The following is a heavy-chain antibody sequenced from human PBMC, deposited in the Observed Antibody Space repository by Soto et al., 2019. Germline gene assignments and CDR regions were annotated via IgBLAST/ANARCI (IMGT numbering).Heavy chain of an antibody. CDR2: INPSGGST. J-gene: IGHJ4*02. CDR1: GYTFTSYY. Sequence: ASVKVSCKASGYTFTSYYMHWVRQAPGQGLEWMGMINPSGGSTSYAQKFQGRVTITRDTSTSTVYMELSSLRSEDTAVYYCARNDNSGLDYWGQGTLVTVSS. D-gene: IGHD3-22*01. CDR3: ARNDNSGLDY. V-gene: IGHV1-46*01.